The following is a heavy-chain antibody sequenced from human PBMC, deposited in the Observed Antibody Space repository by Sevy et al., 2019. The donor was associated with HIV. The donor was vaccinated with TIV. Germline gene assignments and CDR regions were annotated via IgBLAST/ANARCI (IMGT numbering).Heavy chain of an antibody. CDR1: GYSLSKLS. Sequence: ASVKVSCKVFGYSLSKLSMHWVRQAPGKGLEWMGSLDPGNGEITYAQTLQGRVTMTDDTSTVTAYMELSSPTSEDTATYYCATVGLGYYSGSSYYQGDWFDPWGQGTLVTVSS. CDR3: ATVGLGYYSGSSYYQGDWFDP. CDR2: LDPGNGEI. D-gene: IGHD2-15*01. J-gene: IGHJ5*02. V-gene: IGHV1-24*01.